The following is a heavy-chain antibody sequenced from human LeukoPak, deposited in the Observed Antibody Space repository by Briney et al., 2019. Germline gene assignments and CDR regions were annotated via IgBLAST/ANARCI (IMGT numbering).Heavy chain of an antibody. D-gene: IGHD3-22*01. CDR3: ARGDSSGSFDY. V-gene: IGHV4-4*07. CDR2: VYTNGNT. Sequence: PSETLSLTCAVSGYSISSGYYWGWIRQPAGKGLEWIGRVYTNGNTNYNPSFKSRVTMSVDTSKNQFSLKLSSVTAADTAVYYCARGDSSGSFDYWGQGTLVTVSS. CDR1: GYSISSGYY. J-gene: IGHJ4*02.